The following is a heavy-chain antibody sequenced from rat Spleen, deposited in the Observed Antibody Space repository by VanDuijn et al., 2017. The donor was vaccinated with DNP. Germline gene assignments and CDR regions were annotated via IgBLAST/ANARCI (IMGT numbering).Heavy chain of an antibody. V-gene: IGHV3-3*01. D-gene: IGHD1-6*01. CDR1: AYSITTNY. CDR2: INSAGSI. CDR3: TRGDILRSFDY. Sequence: EVQLQESGPGLVKPSQSLSLTCSVTAYSITTNYWGWIRKFPGHKLEWMGYINSAGSIEYNPSLKGRISITSDTSKNQFFLQVNSVTTDDTATYYCTRGDILRSFDYWGQGVMVTVSS. J-gene: IGHJ2*01.